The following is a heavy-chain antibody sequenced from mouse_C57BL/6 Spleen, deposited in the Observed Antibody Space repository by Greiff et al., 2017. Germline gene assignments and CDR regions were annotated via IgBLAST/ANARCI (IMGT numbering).Heavy chain of an antibody. CDR3: ARSGYYGSNTWFAY. D-gene: IGHD1-1*01. V-gene: IGHV5-4*01. CDR1: GFTFSSYA. J-gene: IGHJ3*01. CDR2: ISDGGSYT. Sequence: EVHLVESGGGLVKPGGSLKLSCAASGFTFSSYAMSWVRQTPEKRLEWVATISDGGSYTYYPDNVKGRFTISRDDAKNNLYLQMSHLKSEDTAMYYCARSGYYGSNTWFAYWGQGTLVTVSA.